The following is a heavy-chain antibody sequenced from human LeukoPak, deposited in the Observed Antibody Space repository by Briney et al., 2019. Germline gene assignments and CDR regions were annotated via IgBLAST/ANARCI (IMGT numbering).Heavy chain of an antibody. D-gene: IGHD3-3*01. Sequence: GASVKVSCKASGYTFTTYHMHWVRQAPGQGLEWMGIINPSGGSTNYAQKFQGRVTMTRDMSTSTVYMELSSLRSEDTAVYYCAGEGLTIFGVVRTQTTKSPHRFDPWGQGTLVTVSS. V-gene: IGHV1-46*01. CDR2: INPSGGST. J-gene: IGHJ5*02. CDR3: AGEGLTIFGVVRTQTTKSPHRFDP. CDR1: GYTFTTYH.